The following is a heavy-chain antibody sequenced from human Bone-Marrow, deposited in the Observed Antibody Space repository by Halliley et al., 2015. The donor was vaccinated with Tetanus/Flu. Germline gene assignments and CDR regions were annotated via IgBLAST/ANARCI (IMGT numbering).Heavy chain of an antibody. CDR3: ASEWELLYLDY. V-gene: IGHV3-21*01. CDR1: GFTFSSYT. Sequence: SLRLSCSASGFTFSSYTMNWVRQAPGKGLEWVSSISRSGTYTYYIDSVKGRFTISRDNAKNSLYLQMNSLRAEDTAVYYCASEWELLYLDYWGQGTLVTVSS. D-gene: IGHD1-26*01. J-gene: IGHJ4*02. CDR2: ISRSGTYT.